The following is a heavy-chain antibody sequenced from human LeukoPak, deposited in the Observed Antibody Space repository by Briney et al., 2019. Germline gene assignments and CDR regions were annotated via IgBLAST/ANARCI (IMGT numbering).Heavy chain of an antibody. CDR1: GESFNDHY. CDR2: INHSGGT. J-gene: IGHJ4*02. CDR3: ARSLTGTYGFAF. Sequence: PAETLSLTCAVYGESFNDHYWIWIRQPPGKGLEWIGEINHSGGTNYNPSLKSRVALSVDTSKNQFSLRLNSVSDADTATYYCARSLTGTYGFAFWSQGTPVLLST. V-gene: IGHV4-34*01. D-gene: IGHD1-14*01.